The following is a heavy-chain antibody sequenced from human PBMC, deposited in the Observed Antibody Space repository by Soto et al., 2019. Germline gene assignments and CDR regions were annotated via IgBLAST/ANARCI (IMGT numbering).Heavy chain of an antibody. Sequence: SETLSLTCTVSGGSISSSSYYWGWIRQPPGKGLEWIGSIYYSGSTYYNPSLKSRVTISVDTSKNQFSLKLSSVTAADTAVYYCARHVVVGYSYGYYFEYWGQGTRVTVSS. D-gene: IGHD5-18*01. CDR3: ARHVVVGYSYGYYFEY. CDR1: GGSISSSSYY. CDR2: IYYSGST. J-gene: IGHJ4*02. V-gene: IGHV4-39*01.